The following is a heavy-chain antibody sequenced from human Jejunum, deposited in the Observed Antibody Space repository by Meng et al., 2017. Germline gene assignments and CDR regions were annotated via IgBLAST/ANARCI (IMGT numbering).Heavy chain of an antibody. CDR3: ARSSSLWLAYDY. Sequence: LRLSCTVSDDSISSGAYYWNWIRQHPEKGLEWIGYIYYNGNTYYNPSLKSLFSISIDTSKRQFSLKLPSVTATDTAVYYCARSSSLWLAYDYWGQGTLVTVSS. D-gene: IGHD6-19*01. V-gene: IGHV4-31*01. J-gene: IGHJ4*02. CDR1: DDSISSGAYY. CDR2: IYYNGNT.